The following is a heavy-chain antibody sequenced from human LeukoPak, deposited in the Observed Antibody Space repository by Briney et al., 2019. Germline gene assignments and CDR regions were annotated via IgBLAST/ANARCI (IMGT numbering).Heavy chain of an antibody. V-gene: IGHV1-8*03. Sequence: ASVKVSCKASGYTFTSYDINWVRQANGQGLEWMGWMNPNSGNTGYAQKFQGRVTINRNTSIITAYMELNSLRSEDTAVYCCARASRGGRGVINLQQSYYFDYWGQGTLVTVSS. CDR2: MNPNSGNT. D-gene: IGHD3-10*01. CDR1: GYTFTSYD. CDR3: ARASRGGRGVINLQQSYYFDY. J-gene: IGHJ4*02.